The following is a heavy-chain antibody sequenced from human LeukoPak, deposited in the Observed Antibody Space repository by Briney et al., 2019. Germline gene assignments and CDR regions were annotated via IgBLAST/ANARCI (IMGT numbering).Heavy chain of an antibody. J-gene: IGHJ6*04. CDR3: AKEGNGYSSGTEAWDV. D-gene: IGHD6-19*01. V-gene: IGHV3-30*18. CDR2: ISYDGSNK. CDR1: GFTFSSYG. Sequence: GGSLRLSCAASGFTFSSYGMHWVRQAPGKWLEWVAVISYDGSNKYYADSVKGRFTISRDNSKNTLYLQMNSLRAEDTAVYYCAKEGNGYSSGTEAWDVWGKGTTVTVSS.